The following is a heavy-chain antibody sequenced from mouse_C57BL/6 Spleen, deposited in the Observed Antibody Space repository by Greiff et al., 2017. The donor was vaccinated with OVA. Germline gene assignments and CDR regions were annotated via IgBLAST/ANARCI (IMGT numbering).Heavy chain of an antibody. Sequence: QVQLQQPGAELVKPGASVKVSCKASGYTFTSYWMHWVKQRPGQGLEWIGRIHPSDSDTNYNQKFKGKATLTVDKSSSTAYMQLISLTSEDSAVYYCAIGPTVVHWYFDVWGTGTTVTVSS. CDR2: IHPSDSDT. D-gene: IGHD1-1*01. CDR1: GYTFTSYW. V-gene: IGHV1-74*01. J-gene: IGHJ1*03. CDR3: AIGPTVVHWYFDV.